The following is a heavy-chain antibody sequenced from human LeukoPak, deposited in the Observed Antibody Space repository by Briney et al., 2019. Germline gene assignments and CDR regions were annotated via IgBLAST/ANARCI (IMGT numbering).Heavy chain of an antibody. D-gene: IGHD1-26*01. J-gene: IGHJ4*02. V-gene: IGHV4-61*01. CDR1: GVSVSRGYYY. CDR2: IYYSGST. CDR3: ARDRGWEVLDF. Sequence: SETLSLTCTVSGVSVSRGYYYWSWIRQSPGKGLEWIGNIYYSGSTNYNPSLKSRVTISSDTSKNQFSLKLSSVTAADTAVYFCARDRGWEVLDFWGQGTLVTVSS.